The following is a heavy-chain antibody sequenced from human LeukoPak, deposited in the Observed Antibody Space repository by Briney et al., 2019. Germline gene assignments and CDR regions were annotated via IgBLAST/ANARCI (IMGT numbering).Heavy chain of an antibody. CDR1: GYTFTSYG. V-gene: IGHV1-18*01. D-gene: IGHD1-26*01. Sequence: ASVKVSCKASGYTFTSYGISWVRQAPGQGLEWMGWISAYNGNTNYAQKLQGRVTMTTDTSTSTACMGLRSLRSDDTAVYYCVRRPGIGWFDPWGQGTLVTVSS. J-gene: IGHJ5*02. CDR2: ISAYNGNT. CDR3: VRRPGIGWFDP.